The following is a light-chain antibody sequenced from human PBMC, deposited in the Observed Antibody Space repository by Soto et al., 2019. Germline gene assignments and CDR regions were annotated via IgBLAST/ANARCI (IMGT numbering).Light chain of an antibody. J-gene: IGKJ2*01. V-gene: IGKV3-11*01. CDR2: DAS. CDR1: QSVSSY. Sequence: EIVLTQSPATLSLSPGERATLSCRASQSVSSYLAWYQQKPGQAPRLLIYDASNRTSGIPGRFSGSGSGTDFTLTISSLEPEDFAVYYCQQRNNWPPTYTFGQGTKLEIK. CDR3: QQRNNWPPTYT.